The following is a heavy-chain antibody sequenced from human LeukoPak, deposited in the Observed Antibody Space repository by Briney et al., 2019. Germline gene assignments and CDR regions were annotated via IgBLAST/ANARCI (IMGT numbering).Heavy chain of an antibody. CDR1: GASISSSSYY. D-gene: IGHD3-22*01. CDR2: IYYSGST. Sequence: SETLSLTCTVSGASISSSSYYWSWIRQPPGKGLEWIAYIYYSGSTNYNPSLQSRVTISVDTSKNQFSLRLSSVTAADTAVYYCARENSYYDSSGYYYGSGYFDYWGQGTLVTVSS. V-gene: IGHV4-61*01. CDR3: ARENSYYDSSGYYYGSGYFDY. J-gene: IGHJ4*02.